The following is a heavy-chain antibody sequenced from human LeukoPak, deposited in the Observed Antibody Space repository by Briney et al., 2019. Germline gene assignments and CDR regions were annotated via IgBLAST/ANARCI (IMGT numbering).Heavy chain of an antibody. Sequence: SETLSLTCAVSGGSIGSSNWWSWVCQPPGKGLEWLGEIYHSGSTNYTPSLKSRATISVDKSKNQLSLKLSSVTAADTAVYYCAKGIAVAGTGDAFDIWGQGTMVTVSS. CDR2: IYHSGST. V-gene: IGHV4-4*02. J-gene: IGHJ3*02. CDR1: GGSIGSSNW. D-gene: IGHD6-19*01. CDR3: AKGIAVAGTGDAFDI.